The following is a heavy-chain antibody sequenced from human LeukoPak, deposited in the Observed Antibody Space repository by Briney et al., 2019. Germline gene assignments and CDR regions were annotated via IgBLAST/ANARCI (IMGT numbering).Heavy chain of an antibody. CDR1: GFTFDDYA. CDR3: AKRSGYSYGNGGYLDY. D-gene: IGHD5-18*01. J-gene: IGHJ4*02. Sequence: GRSLRLSCAASGFTFDDYAMHWVRQAPGKGLEWVSGISWNSGSIGYADSVKGRFTISRDNAKNSLYLQMNSLRAEDTALYYCAKRSGYSYGNGGYLDYWGQGTLVTVSS. CDR2: ISWNSGSI. V-gene: IGHV3-9*01.